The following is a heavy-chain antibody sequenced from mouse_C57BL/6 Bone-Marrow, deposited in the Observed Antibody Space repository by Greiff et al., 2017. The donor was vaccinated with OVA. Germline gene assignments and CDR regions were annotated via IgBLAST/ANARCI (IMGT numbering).Heavy chain of an antibody. CDR2: IDPENGDT. D-gene: IGHD1-1*01. CDR1: GFNIKDDY. J-gene: IGHJ4*01. Sequence: VQLKESGAELVRPGASVKLSCTASGFNIKDDYMHWVKQRPEQGLEWIGWIDPENGDTEYASKFQGKATITADTSSNTAYLQLSSLTSEDTAVYYCTPYYYGSSSYAMDYWGQGTSVTVSS. CDR3: TPYYYGSSSYAMDY. V-gene: IGHV14-4*01.